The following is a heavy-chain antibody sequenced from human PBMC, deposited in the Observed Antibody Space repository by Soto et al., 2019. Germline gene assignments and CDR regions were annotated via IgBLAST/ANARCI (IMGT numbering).Heavy chain of an antibody. Sequence: SETLSLTCSIYSGSFSGYYCSCSRQPPFKGREWIGEISQSGNTNYSPSLKSRVSISIDTSKKQFSLNLASVSAADTAVYYCARAPKVSGSSQTRPDFWGQGTLVTVSS. CDR3: ARAPKVSGSSQTRPDF. V-gene: IGHV4-34*01. D-gene: IGHD6-6*01. CDR1: SGSFSGYY. CDR2: ISQSGNT. J-gene: IGHJ4*02.